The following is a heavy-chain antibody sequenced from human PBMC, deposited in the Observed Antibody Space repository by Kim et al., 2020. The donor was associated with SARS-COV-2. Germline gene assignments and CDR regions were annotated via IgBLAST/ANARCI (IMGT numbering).Heavy chain of an antibody. J-gene: IGHJ6*02. D-gene: IGHD3-10*01. CDR2: INHSGST. CDR1: GGSFSGYY. Sequence: SETLSLTCAVYGGSFSGYYWSWIRQPPGKGMEWIGEINHSGSTNYNPSLKSRVTISVDTSKNQFSLKLSSVTAADTAVYYCASAGHMVRGVIIRDPRYYDYGMDGWCQGTTVTVSS. V-gene: IGHV4-34*01. CDR3: ASAGHMVRGVIIRDPRYYDYGMDG.